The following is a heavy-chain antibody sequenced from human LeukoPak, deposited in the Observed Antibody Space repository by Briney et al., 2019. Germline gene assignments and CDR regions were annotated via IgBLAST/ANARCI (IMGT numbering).Heavy chain of an antibody. CDR2: IDTAGDT. CDR1: GFTFSSYD. V-gene: IGHV3-13*01. Sequence: GGSLRLSCAASGFTFSSYDMHWVRQATGKGLEWVSAIDTAGDTYYPGSVKGRFTISRENAKNSLYLQMNSLRAEDTAVYYCAKDGYYDSSGYTVGCLDYWGQGTLVTVSS. D-gene: IGHD3-22*01. J-gene: IGHJ4*02. CDR3: AKDGYYDSSGYTVGCLDY.